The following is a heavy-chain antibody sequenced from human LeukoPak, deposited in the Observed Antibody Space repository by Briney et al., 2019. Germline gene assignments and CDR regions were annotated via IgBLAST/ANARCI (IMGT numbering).Heavy chain of an antibody. J-gene: IGHJ4*02. D-gene: IGHD3-22*01. Sequence: ASVKVSCKASGYTFTSYVISWVRQAPGQGLEWMGWISAYNGNTNYAQKLQGRVTMTTDTSTSTAYMELRSLRSDDMAVYYCARWGGYYDSSGQLDYWGQGTLVTVSS. CDR1: GYTFTSYV. V-gene: IGHV1-18*03. CDR2: ISAYNGNT. CDR3: ARWGGYYDSSGQLDY.